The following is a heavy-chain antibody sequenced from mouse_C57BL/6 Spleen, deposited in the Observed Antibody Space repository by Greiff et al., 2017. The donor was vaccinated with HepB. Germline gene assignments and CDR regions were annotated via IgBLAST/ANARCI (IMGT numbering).Heavy chain of an antibody. CDR2: IYPGDGDT. V-gene: IGHV1-80*01. CDR1: GYAFSSYW. J-gene: IGHJ2*01. D-gene: IGHD1-1*01. Sequence: VQLQQSGAELVKPGASVKISCKASGYAFSSYWMNWVKQRPGKGLEWIGQIYPGDGDTNYNGKFKGKATLTADKSSSTAYMQLSSLTSEDSAVYFWARSRRITTVVATNFDYWGQGTTLTVSS. CDR3: ARSRRITTVVATNFDY.